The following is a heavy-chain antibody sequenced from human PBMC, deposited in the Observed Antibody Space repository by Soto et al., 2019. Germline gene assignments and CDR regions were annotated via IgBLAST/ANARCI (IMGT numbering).Heavy chain of an antibody. CDR1: GFTFDDYA. CDR3: AKHGTSLLGELSSFDY. D-gene: IGHD3-16*02. J-gene: IGHJ4*01. CDR2: ISWNSGSI. Sequence: EVQLVESGGGLVQPGRSLRLSCAASGFTFDDYAMHWVRQAPGKGLEWVSGISWNSGSIGYADSVKGRFTISRDNAKNFLYLQMNGLRAGDTALYYCAKHGTSLLGELSSFDYCGHGTLVTVSS. V-gene: IGHV3-9*01.